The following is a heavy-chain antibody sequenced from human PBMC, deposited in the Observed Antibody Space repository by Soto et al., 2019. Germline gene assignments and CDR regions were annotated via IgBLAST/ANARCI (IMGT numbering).Heavy chain of an antibody. D-gene: IGHD2-2*02. CDR2: ISAYNGNT. CDR1: GYTFTSYG. J-gene: IGHJ4*02. V-gene: IGHV1-18*01. Sequence: QVQLVQSGAEVKKPGASVKVSCKASGYTFTSYGISWVRQAPGQGLEWMGWISAYNGNTNYAQKLQGRVTMTTDTSTSTAYMELRSLRSDDTAVYYCARNLGYCCSTSCYTRYFDYWGQGTLVTVSS. CDR3: ARNLGYCCSTSCYTRYFDY.